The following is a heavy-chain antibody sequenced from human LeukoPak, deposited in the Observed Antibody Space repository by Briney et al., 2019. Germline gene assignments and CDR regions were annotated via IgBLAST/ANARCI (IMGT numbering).Heavy chain of an antibody. CDR3: ARVNSYYDSSGYLLYYFDY. D-gene: IGHD3-22*01. Sequence: GASVKVSCKASGYTFTTYSISWVRQAPGQGLEWMGWISAYNGNTNYAQKLQGRVTMTTDTSTSTAYMELRSLRSDDTAVYYCARVNSYYDSSGYLLYYFDYWGQGTLVTVSS. J-gene: IGHJ4*02. CDR1: GYTFTTYS. CDR2: ISAYNGNT. V-gene: IGHV1-18*01.